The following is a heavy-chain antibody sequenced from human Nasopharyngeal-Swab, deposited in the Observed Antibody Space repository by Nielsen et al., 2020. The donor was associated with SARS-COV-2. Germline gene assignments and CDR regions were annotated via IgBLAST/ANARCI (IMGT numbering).Heavy chain of an antibody. Sequence: GGSLRLSCAASGFPFSLYTVNWVRQAPGKGLEWLATIKQGGGERYYVDSVKGRLTISSDNAKNSVYLQINSLRAEDTAVYYCAREANDDNNYRRGTEWFDPWGQGTLVTVSS. D-gene: IGHD1-1*01. CDR3: AREANDDNNYRRGTEWFDP. CDR1: GFPFSLYT. CDR2: IKQGGGER. J-gene: IGHJ5*02. V-gene: IGHV3-7*01.